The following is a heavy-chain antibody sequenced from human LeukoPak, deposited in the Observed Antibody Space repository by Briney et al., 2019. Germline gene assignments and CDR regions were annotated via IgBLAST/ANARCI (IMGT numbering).Heavy chain of an antibody. CDR2: ISWNSGSI. Sequence: GGSLRLSCAASGFTFDDYAMHWVRQAPGKGLEWVSGISWNSGSIGYADSVKGRFTISRDNAKNSLYLQMNSLRAEDTAVYYCARALGYYGSGSYHPFGYWGQGTLVTVSS. J-gene: IGHJ4*02. D-gene: IGHD3-10*01. V-gene: IGHV3-9*01. CDR1: GFTFDDYA. CDR3: ARALGYYGSGSYHPFGY.